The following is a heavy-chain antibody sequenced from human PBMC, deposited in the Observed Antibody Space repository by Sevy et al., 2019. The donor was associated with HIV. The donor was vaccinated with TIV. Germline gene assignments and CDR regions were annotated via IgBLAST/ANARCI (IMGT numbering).Heavy chain of an antibody. CDR2: ISGPGGST. V-gene: IGHV3-23*01. D-gene: IGHD6-19*01. CDR3: ATDRSSGWPL. J-gene: IGHJ4*02. CDR1: GLSFSSYA. Sequence: GGSLRPSCAASGLSFSSYAMNWVRQAPGEGLEWVSTISGPGGSTYYADSVKGRFTISRDNSKNTLFLQMNSLRAEDTAIYYCATDRSSGWPLWGQGTLVTVSS.